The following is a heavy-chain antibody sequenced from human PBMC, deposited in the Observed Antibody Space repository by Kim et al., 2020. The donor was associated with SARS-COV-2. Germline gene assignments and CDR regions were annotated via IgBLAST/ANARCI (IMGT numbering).Heavy chain of an antibody. D-gene: IGHD1-26*01. V-gene: IGHV5-51*01. CDR3: ARHQNTGSSSFDY. J-gene: IGHJ4*02. Sequence: DSPSFQGQVTISADKSISTAYLQWSSLKASDTAMYYCARHQNTGSSSFDYWGQGTLVTVSS.